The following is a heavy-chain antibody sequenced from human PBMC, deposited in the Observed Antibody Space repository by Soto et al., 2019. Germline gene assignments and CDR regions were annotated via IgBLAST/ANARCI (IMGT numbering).Heavy chain of an antibody. D-gene: IGHD3-16*01. J-gene: IGHJ5*02. CDR1: GYTFTSYD. Sequence: ASVKVSCKASGYTFTSYDINWVRQATGQGLEWMGWMNPNSGNTNYAQKLQGRVTMTTDTSTSTAYMELRSLRSDDTAVYYCARDLGGGLFDPWGQGTLVTVSS. CDR3: ARDLGGGLFDP. CDR2: MNPNSGNT. V-gene: IGHV1-18*01.